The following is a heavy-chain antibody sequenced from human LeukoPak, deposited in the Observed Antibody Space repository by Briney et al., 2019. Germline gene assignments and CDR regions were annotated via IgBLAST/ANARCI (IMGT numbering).Heavy chain of an antibody. CDR3: AKDFWSGYYMKYYFDY. J-gene: IGHJ4*02. V-gene: IGHV3-23*01. CDR1: GFTFSSYA. CDR2: ISGSGGST. Sequence: GGSLRLSCAASGFTFSSYAMSWVRQAPGKGLEWVSAISGSGGSTYYADSVKGRLTISRDNSKNTLYLQMNSLRAEDTAVYYCAKDFWSGYYMKYYFDYWGQGTLVTVSS. D-gene: IGHD3-3*01.